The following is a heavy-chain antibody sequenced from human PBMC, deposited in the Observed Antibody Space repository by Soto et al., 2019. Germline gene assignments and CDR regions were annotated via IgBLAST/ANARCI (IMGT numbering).Heavy chain of an antibody. Sequence: QVQLQESGPGLVKPSQTLSLTCTVSGGSISSGGYYWSWIRQHPGKGLEWIGYIYYRGSTYYNTSLKSRVNISVATSKHHFPLKLSSVTAADTAVYYCARYILATSYYYYYGMDVWGQGTTVTVSS. D-gene: IGHD5-12*01. CDR2: IYYRGST. J-gene: IGHJ6*02. V-gene: IGHV4-31*03. CDR3: ARYILATSYYYYYGMDV. CDR1: GGSISSGGYY.